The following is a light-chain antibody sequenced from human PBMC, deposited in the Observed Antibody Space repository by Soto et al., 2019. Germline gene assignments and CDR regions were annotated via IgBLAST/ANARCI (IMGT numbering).Light chain of an antibody. CDR1: QSISSW. J-gene: IGKJ5*01. V-gene: IGKV1-5*01. CDR2: AAS. Sequence: DIQMTQSPSTLSASVGDRVTITCRASQSISSWLAWYHQKPGKAPKLLIYAASSLQSGVPSRFSGSGSGTEFTLTISSLQPEDFATYYCLQHNSYPWTFGQGTRLEIK. CDR3: LQHNSYPWT.